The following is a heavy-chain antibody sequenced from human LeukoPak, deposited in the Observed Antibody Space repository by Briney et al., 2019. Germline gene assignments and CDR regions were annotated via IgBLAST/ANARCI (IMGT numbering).Heavy chain of an antibody. Sequence: ASVKVSCKASGCTFSTYHMNWVRQAPGQGLEWMGTISPSNGNTNYAQSFRGRVTMTRDTSTSTVYMELTSLTSEDTAVYYCVREASGGYFDYWGQGTQVTVSS. V-gene: IGHV1-46*01. CDR2: ISPSNGNT. J-gene: IGHJ4*02. D-gene: IGHD3-16*01. CDR3: VREASGGYFDY. CDR1: GCTFSTYH.